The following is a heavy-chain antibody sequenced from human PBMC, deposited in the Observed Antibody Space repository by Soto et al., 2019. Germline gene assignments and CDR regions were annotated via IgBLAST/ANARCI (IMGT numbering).Heavy chain of an antibody. V-gene: IGHV1-8*01. CDR2: MNPNSGNT. CDR1: GYTFTSYD. J-gene: IGHJ6*03. Sequence: QVQLVQSGAEVKKPGASVKVSCKASGYTFTSYDLNWVRQAPGQGLEWMGWMNPNSGNTGYAQKFQGRVTMTRNTSISTAYMELSSLRSEDTAVYFCARGSARHVEYYMDVWGKGTTVTVSS. CDR3: ARGSARHVEYYMDV. D-gene: IGHD6-6*01.